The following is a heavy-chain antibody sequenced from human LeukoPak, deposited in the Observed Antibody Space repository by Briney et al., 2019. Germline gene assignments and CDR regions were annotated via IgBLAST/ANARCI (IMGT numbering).Heavy chain of an antibody. CDR1: GFTFSSYG. Sequence: GGSLRLSCAASGFTFSSYGVSWVRQAPGKGLEWVSAISGSGGSTYYADSVKGRFTISRDNSKNTLYLQMNSVRAEDTAVYYCARDYGSGSYRRFDPWGQGTLVTVSS. D-gene: IGHD3-10*01. CDR2: ISGSGGST. V-gene: IGHV3-23*01. CDR3: ARDYGSGSYRRFDP. J-gene: IGHJ5*02.